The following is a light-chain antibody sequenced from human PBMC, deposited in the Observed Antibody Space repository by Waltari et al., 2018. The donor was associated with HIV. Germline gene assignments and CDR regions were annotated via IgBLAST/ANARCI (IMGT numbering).Light chain of an antibody. CDR2: RNN. CDR1: RSNIGSNH. J-gene: IGLJ3*02. V-gene: IGLV1-47*01. Sequence: QSVLTQPPSASGTPGQRVTISCSGSRSNIGSNHVYWYQQIPGTAPKPLIYRNNQRPSGVPDRFSGSKSGTSASLAISGLRSDDEADYYCATWDDSLSGWVFGGGTKLTVL. CDR3: ATWDDSLSGWV.